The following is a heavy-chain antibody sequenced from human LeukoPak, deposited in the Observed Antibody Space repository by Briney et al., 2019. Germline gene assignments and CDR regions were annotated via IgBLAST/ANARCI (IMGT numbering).Heavy chain of an antibody. CDR2: IYYSGST. CDR3: ASDYDSSGYYYVY. Sequence: SETLSLTCTVSGGSISSGGYYWSWIRQHPGKGLEWIGYIYYSGSTYYNPSLKSRVTISVDTSKNQFSLKLSSVTAADTAVYYCASDYDSSGYYYVYWGQGTLVAVSS. V-gene: IGHV4-31*03. J-gene: IGHJ4*02. CDR1: GGSISSGGYY. D-gene: IGHD3-22*01.